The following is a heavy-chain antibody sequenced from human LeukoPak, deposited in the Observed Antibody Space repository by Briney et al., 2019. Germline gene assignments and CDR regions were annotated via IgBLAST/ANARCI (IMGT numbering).Heavy chain of an antibody. CDR3: ASGVAVVYGMDV. V-gene: IGHV3-66*01. CDR2: IYSGGST. Sequence: GGSLRLSCAASGFTVSSNYMSWVRQAPGKGLEWVSVIYSGGSTYYADSVKGRFTISRDNSKNTLYLQMNSLRAEDTAVYYCASGVAVVYGMDVWGQGTTVTVSS. J-gene: IGHJ6*02. CDR1: GFTVSSNY. D-gene: IGHD6-19*01.